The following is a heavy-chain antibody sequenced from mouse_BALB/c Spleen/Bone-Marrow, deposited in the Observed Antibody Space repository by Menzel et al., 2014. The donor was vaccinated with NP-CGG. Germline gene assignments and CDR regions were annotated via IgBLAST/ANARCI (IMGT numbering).Heavy chain of an antibody. D-gene: IGHD1-1*01. J-gene: IGHJ2*01. CDR3: ARSGYYGSSYFDY. CDR2: INPYNGDT. CDR1: GYPFTGYF. Sequence: DVKLVESGPELVKPGASVKISCKASGYPFTGYFMNWVMQSHGKSLEWIGRINPYNGDTFYNQKFKGKATLTVDKSSSTAHMELRSLASEDSAVYYCARSGYYGSSYFDYWGQGTTLTVSS. V-gene: IGHV1-20*02.